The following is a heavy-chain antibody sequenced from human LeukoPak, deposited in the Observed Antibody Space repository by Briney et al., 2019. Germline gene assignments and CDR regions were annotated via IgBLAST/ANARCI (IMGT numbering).Heavy chain of an antibody. CDR1: GFTFSNYA. D-gene: IGHD6-19*01. V-gene: IGHV3-23*01. CDR2: ISDSGGST. Sequence: GGSLRLSCAASGFTFSNYAMSWVRQAPGKGLEWVSTISDSGGSTYYADSVKGRFTISRDNAKNTLYLQMNSLRAEDTAVYYCAGAVAGTYFDYWGQGTLVTVSS. J-gene: IGHJ4*02. CDR3: AGAVAGTYFDY.